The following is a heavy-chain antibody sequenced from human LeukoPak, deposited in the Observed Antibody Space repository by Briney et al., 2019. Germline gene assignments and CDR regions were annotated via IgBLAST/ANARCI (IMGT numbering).Heavy chain of an antibody. CDR3: ARDRAVAGNSVWFDP. J-gene: IGHJ5*02. D-gene: IGHD6-19*01. V-gene: IGHV1-2*02. Sequence: GSVKVSCESSGYTFTGYCMHWVRQAPGQWLEWMGWINPNSGGTNYAQKFQGRVTMTRDTSISTAYMELSRLRSDDTAVYYCARDRAVAGNSVWFDPWGQGTLVTVSS. CDR2: INPNSGGT. CDR1: GYTFTGYC.